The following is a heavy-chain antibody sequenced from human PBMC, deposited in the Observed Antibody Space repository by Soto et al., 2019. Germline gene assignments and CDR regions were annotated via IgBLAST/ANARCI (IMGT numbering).Heavy chain of an antibody. Sequence: QVQLVESGGGVVQPGRSLRLSCAASGFTFSSYGMHWVRQAPGKGLEWVAVISDDGSNKYYADSVKGRFTISRDNSKNTLYLQMNSLRAEDTAVYYCAKDRGSGTTYYYYYGMDVWGQGTTVTVSS. CDR2: ISDDGSNK. CDR3: AKDRGSGTTYYYYYGMDV. V-gene: IGHV3-30*18. CDR1: GFTFSSYG. D-gene: IGHD1-1*01. J-gene: IGHJ6*02.